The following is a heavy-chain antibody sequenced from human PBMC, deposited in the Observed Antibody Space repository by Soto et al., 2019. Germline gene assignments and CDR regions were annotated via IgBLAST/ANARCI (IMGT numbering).Heavy chain of an antibody. CDR2: IWYDGSNK. CDR3: AKDPKWCTIGSHFLDNWFDP. D-gene: IGHD2-8*01. J-gene: IGHJ5*02. CDR1: GFTFSSYS. Sequence: GGSLRLSCAASGFTFSSYSMHWVRQAPGKGLEWVAVIWYDGSNKYYADSVKGRFTISRDNPKNTLYLQMNSLKTEDTAMYYCAKDPKWCTIGSHFLDNWFDPWGQGTLVTVSS. V-gene: IGHV3-30*02.